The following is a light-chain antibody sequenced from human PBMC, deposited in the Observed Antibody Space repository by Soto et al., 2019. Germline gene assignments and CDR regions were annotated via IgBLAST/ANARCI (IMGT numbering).Light chain of an antibody. V-gene: IGKV3-20*01. CDR2: DAA. CDR1: RTVSSNY. Sequence: EIVLTQSPGTLSSSPGERATLSCRARRTVSSNYLAWYQKRPGQAPMLILYDAASRTAGIPARFSGSGSGTDFTITSSRVEPEDFAVYYCQHYGNSLALAFGGGTKVEIK. J-gene: IGKJ4*01. CDR3: QHYGNSLALA.